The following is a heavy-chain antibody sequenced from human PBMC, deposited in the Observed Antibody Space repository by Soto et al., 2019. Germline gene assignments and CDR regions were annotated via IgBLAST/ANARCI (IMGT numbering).Heavy chain of an antibody. D-gene: IGHD4-4*01. CDR2: INYSGST. CDR1: GGSISSSTYY. V-gene: IGHV4-39*01. Sequence: QLQLQESGPGLVKPSETLSLTCTVSGGSISSSTYYWGWIRQPPGKGLEWIGSINYSGSTYYNPSFKSRVTISVDTSKNQFALKLRSVTAADTAVHDCARLSPHNPLQAIDSWGQGTLLTVSS. CDR3: ARLSPHNPLQAIDS. J-gene: IGHJ4*02.